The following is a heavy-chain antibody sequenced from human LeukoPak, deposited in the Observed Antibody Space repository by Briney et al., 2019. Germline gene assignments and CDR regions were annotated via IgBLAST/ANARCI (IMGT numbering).Heavy chain of an antibody. V-gene: IGHV4-31*03. CDR2: IYYSGST. D-gene: IGHD5-18*01. CDR3: ARGDSYGNDY. J-gene: IGHJ4*02. CDR1: GGSISSGGYY. Sequence: SETLSLTCTVSGGSISSGGYYWSWIRQHPGKGLEWIGYIYYSGSTYYNPSLKNRVTISVDTSKDQFSLKLSSVAAADTAVYYCARGDSYGNDYWGQGTLVTVSS.